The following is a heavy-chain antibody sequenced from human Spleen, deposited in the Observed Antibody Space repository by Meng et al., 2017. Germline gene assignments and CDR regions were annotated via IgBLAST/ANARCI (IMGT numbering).Heavy chain of an antibody. D-gene: IGHD2-15*01. CDR3: ARDRCSGGSCYDFDL. Sequence: QLVQSGAEGKKPGASVRVSCRASVYTFTGYYMHWVRQAPGQGLEWMGRINPNSGVTNYAQQFQGRVTMTRDTSITTDYMELSRLRSDDTAVYYCARDRCSGGSCYDFDLWGRGTLVTVSS. V-gene: IGHV1-2*06. CDR1: VYTFTGYY. CDR2: INPNSGVT. J-gene: IGHJ2*01.